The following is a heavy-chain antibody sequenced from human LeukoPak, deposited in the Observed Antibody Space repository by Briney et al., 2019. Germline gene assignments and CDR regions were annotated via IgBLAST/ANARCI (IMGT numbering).Heavy chain of an antibody. Sequence: PSETLSLTCTVSGGSISSYYWCWIRQPPGKGLEWIGYIYYSGSTNYNPSLKSRVTISVDTSKNQFSLKLSSVTAADTAVYYCARADFGGYSDYWGQGTLVTVSS. CDR3: ARADFGGYSDY. D-gene: IGHD4-23*01. J-gene: IGHJ4*02. V-gene: IGHV4-59*01. CDR2: IYYSGST. CDR1: GGSISSYY.